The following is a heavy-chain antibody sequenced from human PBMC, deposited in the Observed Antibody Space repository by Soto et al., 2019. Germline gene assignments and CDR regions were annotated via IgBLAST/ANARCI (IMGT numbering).Heavy chain of an antibody. D-gene: IGHD4-17*01. V-gene: IGHV3-11*01. CDR2: ISSSGSTI. CDR3: ARDSAHYGGNSAFVDY. Sequence: GGSLRLSCAASGFTFSDYYMSWIRQAPGKGLEWVSYISSSGSTIYYADSVKGRFTISRDNAKNSLYLQMNSLRAEDTAVYYCARDSAHYGGNSAFVDYWGQGTLVTVSS. CDR1: GFTFSDYY. J-gene: IGHJ4*02.